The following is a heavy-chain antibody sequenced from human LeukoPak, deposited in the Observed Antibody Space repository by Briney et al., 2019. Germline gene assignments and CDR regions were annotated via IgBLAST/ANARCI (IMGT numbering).Heavy chain of an antibody. Sequence: GGSLRLSCAASGFTFSSYAMHWVRQAPGKGLEWVAVISYDGSNKYYADSVKGRFTISRDNSKNTLYLQMNSLRAEDTAVYYCARARDTVTYTDYWGQGTLVTVSS. J-gene: IGHJ4*02. V-gene: IGHV3-30*04. D-gene: IGHD4-17*01. CDR3: ARARDTVTYTDY. CDR1: GFTFSSYA. CDR2: ISYDGSNK.